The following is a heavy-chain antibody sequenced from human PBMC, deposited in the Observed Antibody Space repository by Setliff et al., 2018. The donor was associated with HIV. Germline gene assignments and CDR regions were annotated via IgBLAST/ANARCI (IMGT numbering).Heavy chain of an antibody. Sequence: SGPTLVNPTETLTLTCTVSGFSLSNTRMGVSWIRQPPGKALEWPAHIFPNDEKSYSASLKSRVTISEDTSKSQVVLTMTNMDPLDTATYFCARYNFRRGYWDYFDYWGQGTQVTVSS. D-gene: IGHD3-3*01. CDR3: ARYNFRRGYWDYFDY. V-gene: IGHV2-26*01. J-gene: IGHJ4*02. CDR2: IFPNDEK. CDR1: GFSLSNTRMG.